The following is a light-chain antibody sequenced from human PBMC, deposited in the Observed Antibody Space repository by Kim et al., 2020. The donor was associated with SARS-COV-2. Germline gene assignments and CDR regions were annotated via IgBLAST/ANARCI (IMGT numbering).Light chain of an antibody. Sequence: DVHLTQSPSFLSASVGDRVTITCRASQGISSYLAWYQQKPGKAPNLLIYAASTLQSGVPSRFSGSGSGTEFTLTISSLQREDFATYYCQQLNNYPLTFGGGTKLEI. CDR1: QGISSY. J-gene: IGKJ4*01. CDR3: QQLNNYPLT. CDR2: AAS. V-gene: IGKV1-9*01.